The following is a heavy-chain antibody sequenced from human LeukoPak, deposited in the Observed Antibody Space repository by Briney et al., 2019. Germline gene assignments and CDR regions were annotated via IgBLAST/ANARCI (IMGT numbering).Heavy chain of an antibody. D-gene: IGHD6-13*01. J-gene: IGHJ6*03. V-gene: IGHV1-69*05. CDR1: GGTFSSYA. Sequence: SVKVSCKASGGTFSSYAISWMRQAPGQGLEWMGGIIPIFSTANYALKFQGRVTITTDESTSTAYMELSSLRSEDTAVYYCARAGIAARGDNYYMDVWGKGTTVTVSS. CDR3: ARAGIAARGDNYYMDV. CDR2: IIPIFSTA.